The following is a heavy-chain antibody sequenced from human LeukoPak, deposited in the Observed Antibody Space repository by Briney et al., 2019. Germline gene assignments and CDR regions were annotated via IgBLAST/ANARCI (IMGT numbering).Heavy chain of an antibody. CDR3: ARETYYYDSSRDNDAFDI. V-gene: IGHV4-39*01. CDR1: GGSISSSSYY. Sequence: PSETLSLTCTVSGGSISSSSYYWGWIRQPPGKGLEWIGSIYYSGSTYYNPSLKSRVTISVDTSKNQFSLKLSSVTAADTAVYYCARETYYYDSSRDNDAFDIWGQGTMVTVSS. CDR2: IYYSGST. D-gene: IGHD3-22*01. J-gene: IGHJ3*02.